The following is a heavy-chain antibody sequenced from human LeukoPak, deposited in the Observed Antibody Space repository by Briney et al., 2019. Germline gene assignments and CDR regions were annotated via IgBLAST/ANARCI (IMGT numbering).Heavy chain of an antibody. CDR3: TRDRIVGATSDY. V-gene: IGHV3-49*04. CDR2: IRSKAYGGTT. CDR1: GFTFGDYA. D-gene: IGHD1-26*01. J-gene: IGHJ4*02. Sequence: GGSLRLSCTASGFTFGDYAMSWVRQAPGKGLEWVGFIRSKAYGGTTEYAASVKGRFTISRDDSKSIAYLQMNSLKTEDTAVYYCTRDRIVGATSDYWGQGTLVTVSS.